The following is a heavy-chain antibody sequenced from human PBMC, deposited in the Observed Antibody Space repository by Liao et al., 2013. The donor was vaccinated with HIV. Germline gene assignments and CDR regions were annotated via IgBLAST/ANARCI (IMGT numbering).Heavy chain of an antibody. V-gene: IGHV4-4*07. CDR2: IYTSGST. CDR3: ARVSSGSYCSSFTCYNSDSAAFDI. Sequence: QVQLQESGPGLAKPSETLSLTCTVSGDSMNSYYWSWIRQSAGKGLEWIGRIYTSGSTNYNPSLKSRVSMSIDTSENQFSLKLSSVTAADTAVYYCARVSSGSYCSSFTCYNSDSAAFDIWGRGTVVTVSS. D-gene: IGHD2-2*02. CDR1: GDSMNSYY. J-gene: IGHJ3*02.